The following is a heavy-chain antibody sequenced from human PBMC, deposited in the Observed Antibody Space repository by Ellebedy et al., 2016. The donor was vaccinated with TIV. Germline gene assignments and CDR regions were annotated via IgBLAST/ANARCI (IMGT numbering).Heavy chain of an antibody. V-gene: IGHV3-23*01. CDR1: ACTFSSHA. J-gene: IGHJ4*02. CDR2: VTGGSDPT. D-gene: IGHD1-26*01. Sequence: GESLKISCSASACTFSSHAMSSVRQAPGKGLEWVSVVTGGSDPTFYANFAKGRFTTSQDISKNTLYLQMSDLRAEDSAVYYCARGSSGSSFSSYDYWGRGTLVTVSS. CDR3: ARGSSGSSFSSYDY.